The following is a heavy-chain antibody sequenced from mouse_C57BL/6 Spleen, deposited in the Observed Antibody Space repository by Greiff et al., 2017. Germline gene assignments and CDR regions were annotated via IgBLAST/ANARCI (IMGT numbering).Heavy chain of an antibody. CDR2: IYPGSGST. Sequence: QVQLKQPGAELVKPGASVKMSCKASGYTFTSYWITWVKQRPGQGLAWIGDIYPGSGSTNYNEKFKSKATLTVDTSSSTAYMQLSSLTSEDTAVYYCSNDYDGSSYYWGQGTTLTFS. J-gene: IGHJ2*01. CDR1: GYTFTSYW. V-gene: IGHV1-55*01. D-gene: IGHD1-1*01. CDR3: SNDYDGSSYY.